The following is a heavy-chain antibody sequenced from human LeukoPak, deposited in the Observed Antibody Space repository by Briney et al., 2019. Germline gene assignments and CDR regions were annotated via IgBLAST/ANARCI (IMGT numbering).Heavy chain of an antibody. Sequence: PGGSLRLSCAASGFTFSSCAMSWVRQAPGKGLERASAISTSGGRTFYADSVKGPFTIPRDNSKTTLYLQMNSLKAEDTAIYYCAKDPTDFDSSGQTYFDYWGQGTLVTVSS. CDR1: GFTFSSCA. CDR2: ISTSGGRT. D-gene: IGHD3-22*01. CDR3: AKDPTDFDSSGQTYFDY. J-gene: IGHJ4*02. V-gene: IGHV3-23*01.